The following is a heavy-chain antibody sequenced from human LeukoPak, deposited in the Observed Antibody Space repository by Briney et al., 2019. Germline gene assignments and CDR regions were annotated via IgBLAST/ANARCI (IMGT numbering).Heavy chain of an antibody. CDR3: ARLTRSHFDY. J-gene: IGHJ4*02. CDR1: GGSFSGYY. CDR2: INHSGST. V-gene: IGHV4-34*01. Sequence: PSETLSLTCAVYGGSFSGYYWSWIRQPPGKGLEWIGEINHSGSTNYNPSLKSRVTISVDTSKNQFSLKLSPVTAADTAVYYCARLTRSHFDYWGQGTLVTVSS.